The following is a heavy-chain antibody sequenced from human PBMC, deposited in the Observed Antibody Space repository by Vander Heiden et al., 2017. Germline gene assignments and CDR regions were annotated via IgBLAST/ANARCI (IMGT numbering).Heavy chain of an antibody. CDR2: IWYDGSNK. V-gene: IGHV3-33*01. D-gene: IGHD6-19*01. CDR1: GSTFRGHG. CDR3: ARDKAYSSGWYDWFDP. Sequence: QVQLVESGGAVVQPGRSLRPSCAAPGSTFRGHGMHWVRQAPGKGLEWVAVIWYDGSNKYYADSVKGRFTTSRDNSKNTLYLQMNSLRAEDTAVYYCARDKAYSSGWYDWFDPWGQGTLVTVSS. J-gene: IGHJ5*02.